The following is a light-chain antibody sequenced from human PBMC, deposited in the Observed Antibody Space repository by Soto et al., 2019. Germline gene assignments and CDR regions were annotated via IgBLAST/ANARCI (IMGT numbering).Light chain of an antibody. CDR1: QSVTSK. V-gene: IGKV3-15*01. CDR2: GAS. CDR3: QQYNDWPLT. J-gene: IGKJ4*01. Sequence: EIVMTQSAATLSVSPGERATLSCRASQSVTSKLAWYQQKPGQAPRLLIYGASTRATGIPARFSGGGSGTEFTLTINSLQSEDFAVYYCQQYNDWPLTFGGGTKVEIK.